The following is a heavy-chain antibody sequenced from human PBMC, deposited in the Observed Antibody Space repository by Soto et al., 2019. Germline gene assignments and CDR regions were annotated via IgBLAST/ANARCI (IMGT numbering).Heavy chain of an antibody. CDR3: ARQGSSSWYFWFDP. J-gene: IGHJ5*02. CDR1: GGSIRSHY. V-gene: IGHV4-59*08. Sequence: QVQLQESGPGLVKPSETLSLTCTVSGGSIRSHYWSWIRQAPGKGLEWVGFLYYGGSTNYNPSLKPRATISVDTPKNQLSLRLTSVTAADTAVYYCARQGSSSWYFWFDPWGQGTLVTVSS. CDR2: LYYGGST. D-gene: IGHD6-13*01.